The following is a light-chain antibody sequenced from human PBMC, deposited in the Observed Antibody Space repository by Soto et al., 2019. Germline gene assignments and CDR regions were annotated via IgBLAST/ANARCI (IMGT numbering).Light chain of an antibody. J-gene: IGKJ5*01. CDR1: QSVSSTY. V-gene: IGKV3-20*01. Sequence: EIVLTQSPATLSLSPGEGATLXXRASQSVSSTYLGWYQQQPGQPPRLXISGTSNRATGTPDRFSGSGAGTDFTLTISRLEPEDFAVYYCQQYGSPPITFGQGTRLEIK. CDR3: QQYGSPPIT. CDR2: GTS.